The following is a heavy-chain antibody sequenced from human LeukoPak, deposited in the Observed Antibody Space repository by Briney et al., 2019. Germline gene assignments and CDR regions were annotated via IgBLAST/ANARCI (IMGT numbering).Heavy chain of an antibody. Sequence: SETLSLTCTVSGYSISSGYYWGWIRQPPGKGLEWIGSMYHTGNTYYNPSLKSQVTVSVDTSKNQFSLKLSSVTAADTAVYYCARVETGGTDYWGQGILVTVSS. J-gene: IGHJ4*02. CDR1: GYSISSGYY. D-gene: IGHD7-27*01. V-gene: IGHV4-38-2*02. CDR2: MYHTGNT. CDR3: ARVETGGTDY.